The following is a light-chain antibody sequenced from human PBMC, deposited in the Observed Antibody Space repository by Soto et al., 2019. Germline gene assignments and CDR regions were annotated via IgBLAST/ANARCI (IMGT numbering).Light chain of an antibody. CDR2: DDT. Sequence: SYELTQPPSVSVAPGQTASIACGGDNIGSKSVNWFQQRPGQAPVVVVYDDTDRPTGIPERFSGSNSGNTATLTINRVEAGDEADYYCQVWDGRSFQGVFGPGTKVTVL. J-gene: IGLJ1*01. CDR1: NIGSKS. V-gene: IGLV3-21*02. CDR3: QVWDGRSFQGV.